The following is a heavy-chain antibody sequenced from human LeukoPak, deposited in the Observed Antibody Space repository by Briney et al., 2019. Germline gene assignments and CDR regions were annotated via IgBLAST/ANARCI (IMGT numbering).Heavy chain of an antibody. CDR2: IHYSGRT. CDR3: ARLPLYSSGWQVDF. Sequence: SETLSLTCTVSGGSISSSSYYWGWIRQPPGKGLEWIGMIHYSGRTYYSTSLMSRVTISVDTSKDQFSLKLTSVSAADTAVYYCARLPLYSSGWQVDFWGQGTLVTVSS. J-gene: IGHJ4*02. D-gene: IGHD6-19*01. CDR1: GGSISSSSYY. V-gene: IGHV4-39*01.